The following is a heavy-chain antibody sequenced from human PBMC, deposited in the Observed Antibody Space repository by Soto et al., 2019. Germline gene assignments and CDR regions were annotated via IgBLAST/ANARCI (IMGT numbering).Heavy chain of an antibody. CDR1: VDSISTYY. CDR2: IDASGNT. V-gene: IGHV4-4*07. Sequence: SETLYLTCTVSVDSISTYYWSWIRRPAGKGLEWIGRIDASGNTNYNPSLKSRVTMSADTSKKQFSLKLTSVTAADTAVYYCARYSNNWFQTEGMDVWGQGTTVT. J-gene: IGHJ6*02. D-gene: IGHD1-20*01. CDR3: ARYSNNWFQTEGMDV.